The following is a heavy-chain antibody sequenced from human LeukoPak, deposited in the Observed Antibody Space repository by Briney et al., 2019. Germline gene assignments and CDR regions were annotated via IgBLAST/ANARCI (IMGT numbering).Heavy chain of an antibody. D-gene: IGHD3-9*01. CDR1: GFTFSSYA. Sequence: GGSLRLSCAASGFTFSSYAMSWVRQAPGKGLEWVSAISGSGGSTYYADSVKGRFTISRDNSKNTLYLQMNSLRAEDTAVYYCAKTKAYYDILTGYVPGDGMDVWGQGTTVTVSS. V-gene: IGHV3-23*01. CDR3: AKTKAYYDILTGYVPGDGMDV. CDR2: ISGSGGST. J-gene: IGHJ6*02.